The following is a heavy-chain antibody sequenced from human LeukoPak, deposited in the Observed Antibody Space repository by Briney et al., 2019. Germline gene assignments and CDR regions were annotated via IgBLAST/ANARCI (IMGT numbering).Heavy chain of an antibody. Sequence: GGSLRLSCAASGLTVSSYSMNWVRQAPGKGLEWVSYISSSSSTIYYADSVKGRFTISRDNAKNSLYLQMNSLRAEDTAVYYCATPLDYFDTSGYHQGGDWGQGTLVTVSS. J-gene: IGHJ4*02. CDR2: ISSSSSTI. CDR3: ATPLDYFDTSGYHQGGD. CDR1: GLTVSSYS. D-gene: IGHD3-22*01. V-gene: IGHV3-48*04.